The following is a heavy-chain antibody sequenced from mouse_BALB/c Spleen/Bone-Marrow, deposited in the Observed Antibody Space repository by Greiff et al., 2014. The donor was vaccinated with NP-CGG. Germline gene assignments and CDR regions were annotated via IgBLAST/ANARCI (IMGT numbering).Heavy chain of an antibody. V-gene: IGHV1-82*01. Sequence: VMLVESGPELVKPGASVKTSCKASGYAFSSSWMNWVKQRPGQGLEWIGRIYPGDGNTNYNGKFKGKATLTADKSSTTAYMQLSSLTSVDSAVYFCALYDYDGLSWFAYWGQGTLVTVSA. CDR2: IYPGDGNT. D-gene: IGHD2-4*01. J-gene: IGHJ3*01. CDR1: GYAFSSSW. CDR3: ALYDYDGLSWFAY.